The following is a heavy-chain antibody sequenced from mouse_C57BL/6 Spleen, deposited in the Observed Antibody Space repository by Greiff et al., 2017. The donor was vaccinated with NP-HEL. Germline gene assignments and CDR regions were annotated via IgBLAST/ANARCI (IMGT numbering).Heavy chain of an antibody. D-gene: IGHD3-3*01. CDR2: IDPSDSET. Sequence: QVQLKQPGAELVRPGSSVKLSCKASGYTFTSYWMHWVKQRPIQGLEWIGNIDPSDSETHYNQKFKDKATLTVDKSSSTAYMQLSSLTSEDSAVYYCARRGPHAMDYWGQGTSVTVSS. V-gene: IGHV1-52*01. J-gene: IGHJ4*01. CDR3: ARRGPHAMDY. CDR1: GYTFTSYW.